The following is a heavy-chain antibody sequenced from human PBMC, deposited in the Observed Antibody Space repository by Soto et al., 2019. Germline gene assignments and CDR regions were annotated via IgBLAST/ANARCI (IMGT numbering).Heavy chain of an antibody. CDR1: GFTFSNAW. CDR3: TTSLSRAVGQLASTPTDY. CDR2: IKSKTDGGTT. J-gene: IGHJ4*02. D-gene: IGHD6-6*01. V-gene: IGHV3-15*01. Sequence: GGSLRLSCAASGFTFSNAWMSWVRQAPGKGLEWVGRIKSKTDGGTTDYAATVKGRFTISRDDSKNTLYLQMNSLKTEDTAVYYCTTSLSRAVGQLASTPTDYWGQGTLVTVSS.